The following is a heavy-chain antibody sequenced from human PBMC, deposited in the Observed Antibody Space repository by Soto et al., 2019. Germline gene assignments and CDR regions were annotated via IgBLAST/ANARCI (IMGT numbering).Heavy chain of an antibody. D-gene: IGHD4-17*01. CDR2: IYDSGST. V-gene: IGHV4-30-4*01. Sequence: QLQLRESGPGLVKPSETLSLTCTVSGGSISGGVGGLYYWSWIRQPPGKGLEWIGYIYDSGSTYYNPSLKSRVTLAVDTSKYQFSLRLSSVTAADTAVYYCAREVIPLTTDWYFDLWGRGTLVTVSS. CDR3: AREVIPLTTDWYFDL. J-gene: IGHJ2*01. CDR1: GGSISGGVGGLYY.